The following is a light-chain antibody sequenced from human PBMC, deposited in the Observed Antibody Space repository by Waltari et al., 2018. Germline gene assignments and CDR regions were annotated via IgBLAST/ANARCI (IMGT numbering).Light chain of an antibody. V-gene: IGKV4-1*01. Sequence: DIVMTQSPDSLPVSLGERATINCKSSQSVLYSSNNKNYLAWYQHKPGQPPKLLIYWASNRESGVPDRFSGSGSGTDFTLTISSLQAEDVAVYYCQHYFSTPWTSGQGTKVEI. CDR2: WAS. CDR1: QSVLYSSNNKNY. CDR3: QHYFSTPWT. J-gene: IGKJ1*01.